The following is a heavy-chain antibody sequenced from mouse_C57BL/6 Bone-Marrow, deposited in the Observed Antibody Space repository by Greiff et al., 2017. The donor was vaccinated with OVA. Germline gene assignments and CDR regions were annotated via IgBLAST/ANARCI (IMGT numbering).Heavy chain of an antibody. V-gene: IGHV2-2*01. CDR1: GFSLTSYG. Sequence: VKLVESGPGLVQPSQSLSITCTVSGFSLTSYGVHWVRQSPGKGLEWLGVIWSGGSTDYNAAFISRLSISKDNSKSQVFFKMNSLQADDTAIYYCARNKANWDWYFDVWGTGTTVTVSS. CDR3: ARNKANWDWYFDV. D-gene: IGHD4-1*01. CDR2: IWSGGST. J-gene: IGHJ1*03.